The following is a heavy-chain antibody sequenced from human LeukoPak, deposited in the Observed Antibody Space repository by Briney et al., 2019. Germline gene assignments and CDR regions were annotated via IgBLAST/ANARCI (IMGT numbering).Heavy chain of an antibody. V-gene: IGHV3-23*01. CDR2: IYENGGTT. CDR3: AKDFRIGYSAHFDY. Sequence: GGSLRLSCVGSGFTFRSHAMSWVRQAPEKGLEFVSGIYENGGTTYYADSVKGRFSISRDNSKNTLYLQMDSLRGEDTAAYYRAKDFRIGYSAHFDYWGQGALVTVSS. J-gene: IGHJ4*02. CDR1: GFTFRSHA. D-gene: IGHD2-21*01.